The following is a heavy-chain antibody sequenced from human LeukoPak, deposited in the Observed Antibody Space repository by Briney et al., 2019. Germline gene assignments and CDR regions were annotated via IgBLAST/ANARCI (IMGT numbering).Heavy chain of an antibody. J-gene: IGHJ4*02. V-gene: IGHV4-39*07. CDR2: IYYSGST. CDR1: GGSISSSGYY. Sequence: SETLSLTCTVSGGSISSSGYYWGWIRQPPGRRPEWIGSIYYSGSTYYNPSLKSRVTISVDTSKNQFSLKLSSVTAADTAVYYCARGPPHRGNYFDYWGQGTLVTVSS. D-gene: IGHD1-14*01. CDR3: ARGPPHRGNYFDY.